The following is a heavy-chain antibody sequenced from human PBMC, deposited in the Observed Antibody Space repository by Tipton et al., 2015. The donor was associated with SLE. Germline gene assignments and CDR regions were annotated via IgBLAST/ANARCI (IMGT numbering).Heavy chain of an antibody. D-gene: IGHD2-2*01. CDR1: GGSISSYY. V-gene: IGHV4-34*01. CDR3: ARGTGGGSTSTSLWVMDV. J-gene: IGHJ6*03. CDR2: INHSGST. Sequence: TLSLTCTVFGGSISSYYWSWIRQPPGKGLEWIGEINHSGSTNYNPSLKSRVTISVDTSKNQFSLKLSSVTAADTAVYYCARGTGGGSTSTSLWVMDVWGKGTTVIVSS.